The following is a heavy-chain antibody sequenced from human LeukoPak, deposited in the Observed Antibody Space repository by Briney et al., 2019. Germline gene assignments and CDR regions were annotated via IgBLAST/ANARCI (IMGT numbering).Heavy chain of an antibody. CDR2: IYSSGNT. V-gene: IGHV4-39*01. CDR3: ARHSGLRSPFDP. J-gene: IGHJ5*02. CDR1: GVSISTTNYY. D-gene: IGHD3-3*01. Sequence: SETLSLTCTVSGVSISTTNYYWGWIRQPPGRDLEWIGSIYSSGNTYYNPSLESRVTISVDTSKNQLSLKLTSATAADTSVYYCARHSGLRSPFDPWGQGTLVTVSS.